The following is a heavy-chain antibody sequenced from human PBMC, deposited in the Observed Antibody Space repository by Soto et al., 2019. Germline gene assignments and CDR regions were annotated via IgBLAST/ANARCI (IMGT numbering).Heavy chain of an antibody. CDR1: GFTFGSYG. CDR2: ISYDGSNK. CDR3: AKDPQWLGSDAFDI. J-gene: IGHJ3*02. V-gene: IGHV3-30*18. Sequence: QVQLVESGGGVVQPGRSLRLSCAASGFTFGSYGMHWVRQAPGKGLEWVAVISYDGSNKYYADSVKGRFTISRDNSKNTLYLQMNSLRAEDTAVYYCAKDPQWLGSDAFDIWGQGTMVTVSS. D-gene: IGHD6-19*01.